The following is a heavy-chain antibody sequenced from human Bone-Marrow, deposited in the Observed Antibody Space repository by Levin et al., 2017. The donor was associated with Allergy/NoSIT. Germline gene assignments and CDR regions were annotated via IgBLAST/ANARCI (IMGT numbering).Heavy chain of an antibody. CDR1: GYTFTEYY. V-gene: IGHV1-2*02. CDR3: AKSLDENS. Sequence: ASVKVSCKTSGYTFTEYYIQWVRQAPGQGLEWMGCINSNNGGTRYAQKFQGRVTMTRDTSITTAYMELSRLRSDDTAIYYCAKSLDENSWGQGTLVTVSS. D-gene: IGHD2/OR15-2a*01. J-gene: IGHJ4*02. CDR2: INSNNGGT.